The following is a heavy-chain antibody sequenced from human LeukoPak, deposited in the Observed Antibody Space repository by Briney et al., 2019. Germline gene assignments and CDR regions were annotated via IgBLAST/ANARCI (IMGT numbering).Heavy chain of an antibody. CDR2: MKQDGSEK. CDR1: GFTFSRYW. D-gene: IGHD6-13*01. J-gene: IGHJ4*02. Sequence: PGGSLRLSCAASGFTFSRYWMSWVRQAPGEGLEWVANMKQDGSEKYYVDSVKGRFTISRDNAKNSLYLQMNSLRAEDTAVYYCARDHIAAGDYWGQGTLVTVSS. CDR3: ARDHIAAGDY. V-gene: IGHV3-7*01.